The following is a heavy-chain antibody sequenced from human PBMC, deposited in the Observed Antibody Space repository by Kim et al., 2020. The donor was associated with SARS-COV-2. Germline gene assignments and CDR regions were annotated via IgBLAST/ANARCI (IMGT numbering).Heavy chain of an antibody. Sequence: SETLSLTCTVSGGSISSSSYYWGWIRQPPGKGLEWIGSIYYSGSTYYNPSLKSRVTISVDTSKNQFSLKLSSVTAADTAVYYCARDAGRTADYPFQHWGQGTLVTVSS. CDR2: IYYSGST. V-gene: IGHV4-39*07. J-gene: IGHJ1*01. CDR3: ARDAGRTADYPFQH. D-gene: IGHD4-17*01. CDR1: GGSISSSSYY.